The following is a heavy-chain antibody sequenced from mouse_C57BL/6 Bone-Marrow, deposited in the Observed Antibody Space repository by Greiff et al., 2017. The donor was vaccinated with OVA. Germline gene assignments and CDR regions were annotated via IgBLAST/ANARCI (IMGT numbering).Heavy chain of an antibody. CDR2: ISSGGDYI. V-gene: IGHV5-9-1*02. CDR3: TIYYYGSRGAMDY. D-gene: IGHD1-1*01. Sequence: EVMLVESGEGLVKPGGSLKLSCAASGFTFSSYAMSWVRQTPEKRLEWVAYISSGGDYIYYADTVKGPFTISRDNARNTLYLQISSLKSEDTAMYYCTIYYYGSRGAMDYWGQGTSVTVSS. CDR1: GFTFSSYA. J-gene: IGHJ4*01.